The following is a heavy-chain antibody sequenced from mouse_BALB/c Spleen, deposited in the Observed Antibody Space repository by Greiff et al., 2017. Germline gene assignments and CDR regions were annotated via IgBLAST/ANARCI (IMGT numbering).Heavy chain of an antibody. CDR2: IYPGSGST. Sequence: LQQPGSELVRPGASVKLSCKASGYTFTSYWMHWVKHRPGQGLEWIGNIYPGSGSTNYDEKFKSKATLTVDTSSSTAYMQLSSLTSEDSAVYYCTYGNYRDYAMDYWGQGTSVTVSS. D-gene: IGHD2-1*01. CDR3: TYGNYRDYAMDY. V-gene: IGHV1S22*01. CDR1: GYTFTSYW. J-gene: IGHJ4*01.